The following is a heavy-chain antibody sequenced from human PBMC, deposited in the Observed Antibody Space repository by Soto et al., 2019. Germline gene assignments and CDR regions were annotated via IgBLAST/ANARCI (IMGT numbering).Heavy chain of an antibody. V-gene: IGHV4-34*01. CDR1: GGSFSGYY. CDR3: AKGGFTMVRRFDY. Sequence: PSEIMSLSCAVDGGSFSGYYWSWLREPRGKGLEWIGEINHSGSTNYNPSLKSRVAISVDTSKNQFSLKLSSVTAADTAVYYCAKGGFTMVRRFDYWGQGTLVTVSS. D-gene: IGHD3-10*01. J-gene: IGHJ4*02. CDR2: INHSGST.